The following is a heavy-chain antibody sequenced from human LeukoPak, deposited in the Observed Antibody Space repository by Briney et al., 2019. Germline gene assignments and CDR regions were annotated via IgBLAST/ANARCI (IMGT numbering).Heavy chain of an antibody. CDR3: ARGNGYNCGSIDY. CDR2: IYPGDSDT. V-gene: IGHV5-51*01. D-gene: IGHD5-24*01. CDR1: GYSFSTYW. J-gene: IGHJ4*02. Sequence: GESLKISCKGSGYSFSTYWIGWVRQMPGKGLEWMGIIYPGDSDTRYSPSFRGQVTISADKSISTAYLQWSSLKASDTAMYYCARGNGYNCGSIDYWGQGTLVSVSS.